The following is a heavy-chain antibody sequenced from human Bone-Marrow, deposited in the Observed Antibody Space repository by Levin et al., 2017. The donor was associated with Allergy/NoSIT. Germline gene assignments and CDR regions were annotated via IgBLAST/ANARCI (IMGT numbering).Heavy chain of an antibody. Sequence: GGSLRLSCAASGFTFSSYAMHWVRQAPGKGLEWVAVISYDGSNKYYADSVKGRFTISRDNSKNTLYLQMNSLRAEDTAVYYCARDGDPFCSSTSCHQPPPFDYWGQGTLVTVSS. D-gene: IGHD2-2*01. J-gene: IGHJ4*02. CDR3: ARDGDPFCSSTSCHQPPPFDY. CDR2: ISYDGSNK. V-gene: IGHV3-30-3*01. CDR1: GFTFSSYA.